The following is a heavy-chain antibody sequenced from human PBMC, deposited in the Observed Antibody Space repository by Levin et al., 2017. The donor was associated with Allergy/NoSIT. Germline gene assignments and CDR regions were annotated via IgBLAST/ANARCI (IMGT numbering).Heavy chain of an antibody. D-gene: IGHD1-14*01. CDR2: IYPGDSDT. J-gene: IGHJ5*02. CDR3: ARDPYTGFNNNWFDP. Sequence: GESLKISCKGSGYSFTRYWIGWVRQTPGKGLEWMGIIYPGDSDTRNSPSFQGQVTVSVDNSKNTLYLQVNSLRAEDTAIYYCARDPYTGFNNNWFDPWGQGTLVTVSS. CDR1: GYSFTRYW. V-gene: IGHV5-51*01.